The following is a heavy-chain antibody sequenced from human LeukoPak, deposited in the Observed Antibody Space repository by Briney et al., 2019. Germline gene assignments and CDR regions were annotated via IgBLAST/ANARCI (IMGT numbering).Heavy chain of an antibody. CDR2: ISYDGSNK. CDR1: GFTFSSYA. J-gene: IGHJ4*02. CDR3: AGGVHFSNGVCYRGGLDY. D-gene: IGHD2-8*01. Sequence: GGSLRLSCAASGFTFSSYAMHWVRQAPGKGLEWVAVISYDGSNKYYADSVKGQFTISTDNSKNTLYLQVNTLRPEDTAVYYWAGGVHFSNGVCYRGGLDYWGQGTLVTASS. V-gene: IGHV3-30-3*01.